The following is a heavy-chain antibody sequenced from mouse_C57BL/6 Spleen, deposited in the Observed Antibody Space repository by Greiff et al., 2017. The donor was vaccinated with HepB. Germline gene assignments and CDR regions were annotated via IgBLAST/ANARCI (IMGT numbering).Heavy chain of an antibody. V-gene: IGHV1-15*01. CDR2: IDPETGGT. J-gene: IGHJ4*01. D-gene: IGHD1-1*01. Sequence: LQESGAELVRPGASVTLSCKASGYTFTDYEMHWVKQTPVHGLEWIGAIDPETGGTAYNQKFKGKAILTADKSSSTAYMELRSLTSEDSAVYYCTRAHLLQAMDYWGQGTSVTVSS. CDR3: TRAHLLQAMDY. CDR1: GYTFTDYE.